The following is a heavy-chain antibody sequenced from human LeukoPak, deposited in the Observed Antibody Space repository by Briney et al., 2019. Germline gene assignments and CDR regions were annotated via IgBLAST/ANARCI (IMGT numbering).Heavy chain of an antibody. V-gene: IGHV3-23*01. Sequence: GGSLRLSCAASGFRFSEYTMTWVRQAPGKGPEWVSAIGGRGGSTYYTDSLGGRFTISRDNSKDMVYLQMNSLKVEDTATYYCGKEGGAWGQGTKVTVSS. J-gene: IGHJ5*02. CDR1: GFRFSEYT. D-gene: IGHD3-16*01. CDR2: IGGRGGST. CDR3: GKEGGA.